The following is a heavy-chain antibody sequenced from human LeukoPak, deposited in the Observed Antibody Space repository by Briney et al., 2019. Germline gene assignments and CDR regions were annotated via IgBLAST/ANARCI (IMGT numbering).Heavy chain of an antibody. V-gene: IGHV4-39*01. J-gene: IGHJ6*02. CDR2: IYYTGST. CDR1: GDSISSSNYY. CDR3: ARRNYYYYAMDV. Sequence: PSETLSLTCTVSGDSISSSNYYWAWVRQPPGKSLEWIGTIYYTGSTYYNPSLESRVTISVDTSKSQFSLKLSSVTAADTAVYYCARRNYYYYAMDVWGQGTTITVSS.